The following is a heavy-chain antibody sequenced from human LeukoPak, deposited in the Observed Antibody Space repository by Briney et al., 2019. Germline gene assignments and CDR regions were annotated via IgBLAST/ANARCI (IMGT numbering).Heavy chain of an antibody. CDR1: GGSISSGGYS. Sequence: PSQTLSLTCAVSGGSISSGGYSWSWIRQPPGKGLEWIGYIYHSGSTYYNPSLKSRVTISVDRSKNQFSLKLSSVTAADTAVYYCPRSTRGYSYGYPRPYWGQETLATASS. CDR3: PRSTRGYSYGYPRPY. D-gene: IGHD5-18*01. CDR2: IYHSGST. V-gene: IGHV4-30-2*01. J-gene: IGHJ4*02.